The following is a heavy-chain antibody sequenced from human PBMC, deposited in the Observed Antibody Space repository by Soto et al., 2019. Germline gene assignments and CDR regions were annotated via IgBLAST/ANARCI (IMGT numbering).Heavy chain of an antibody. Sequence: QVQLVKSGAEVKKPGSSVKVSCKASGGTFSSYAISWVRQAPGPGLEWMGGIIPIFGTANYAQKFQGRVTLTADESTSTAYMELSSLRSEETAVYYCARHVPAAGYYYGMDVWGQGSTVTGSS. CDR1: GGTFSSYA. D-gene: IGHD2-2*01. CDR2: IIPIFGTA. CDR3: ARHVPAAGYYYGMDV. V-gene: IGHV1-69*12. J-gene: IGHJ6*02.